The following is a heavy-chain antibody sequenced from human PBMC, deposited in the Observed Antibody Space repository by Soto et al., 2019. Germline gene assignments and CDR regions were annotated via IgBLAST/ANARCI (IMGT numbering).Heavy chain of an antibody. V-gene: IGHV3-48*02. Sequence: EVQLVESGGGLVQPGGSLRLSCAASGFTFSSYSMNWVRQAPGKGLEWVSYISSSSSTIYYADSVKGRFTISRDNAKNSLYLQMNSLTDEDTAVYYCARGLYYYDSSGYWGYWGQGTLVTVSS. CDR3: ARGLYYYDSSGYWGY. CDR2: ISSSSSTI. CDR1: GFTFSSYS. J-gene: IGHJ4*02. D-gene: IGHD3-22*01.